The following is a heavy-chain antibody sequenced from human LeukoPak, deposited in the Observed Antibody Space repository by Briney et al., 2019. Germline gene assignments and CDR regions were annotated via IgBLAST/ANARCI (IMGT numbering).Heavy chain of an antibody. V-gene: IGHV4-39*01. Sequence: SETLSLTCTVSGVSISSSSYYWGWLRQPPGRGLEWIGSIYYSGSTYYNPSLKSRVTISVDTSKNQFSLKLSSVTAADTAVYYCARHSFSSGWYLAGPPLYWGQGTLVTVSS. J-gene: IGHJ4*02. CDR2: IYYSGST. CDR3: ARHSFSSGWYLAGPPLY. CDR1: GVSISSSSYY. D-gene: IGHD6-19*01.